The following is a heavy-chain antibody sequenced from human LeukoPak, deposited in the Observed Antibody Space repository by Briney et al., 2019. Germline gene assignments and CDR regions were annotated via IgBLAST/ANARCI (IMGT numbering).Heavy chain of an antibody. CDR2: INPNSGGT. V-gene: IGHV1-2*02. D-gene: IGHD3-10*01. CDR1: XXTXXXXY. Sequence: SXXTXXXXYXHWVRQAPGQGLEWMGWINPNSGGTNYAQKFQGRVTMTRDRXISTAYMELSRLRSDDTAVYYCXXXXXXGSGSYYNYFDYWGQGTLVTVSS. CDR3: XXXXXXGSGSYYNYFDY. J-gene: IGHJ4*02.